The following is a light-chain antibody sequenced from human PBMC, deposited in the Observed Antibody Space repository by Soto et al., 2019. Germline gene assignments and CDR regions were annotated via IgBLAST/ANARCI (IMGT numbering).Light chain of an antibody. CDR3: SSYAGSNNPVI. V-gene: IGLV1-51*02. CDR1: SSNIGNNY. J-gene: IGLJ2*01. Sequence: QSVLTQPPSVSAAPGQKVTISCSGSSSNIGNNYVSWYQQLPGTAPKLLIYENNKRPSGIPDRFSGSKSGNTASLTVSGLQADDEADYYCSSYAGSNNPVIFGGGTKLTVL. CDR2: ENN.